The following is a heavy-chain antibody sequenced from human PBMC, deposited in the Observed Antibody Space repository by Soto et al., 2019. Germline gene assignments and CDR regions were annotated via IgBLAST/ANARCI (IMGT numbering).Heavy chain of an antibody. V-gene: IGHV3-30*03. CDR3: SAGYSFGDY. D-gene: IGHD5-18*01. CDR1: GFTFSSYG. Sequence: QVQLVESGGGVVQSGRSLRLSCAASGFTFSSYGMHWVRQAPGKGLEWVALISHDGSNKYYVDSVKGRFTISRDNSKNTLYLQMNSLRGEDTAVYYCSAGYSFGDYWGQGTLVTVSS. CDR2: ISHDGSNK. J-gene: IGHJ4*02.